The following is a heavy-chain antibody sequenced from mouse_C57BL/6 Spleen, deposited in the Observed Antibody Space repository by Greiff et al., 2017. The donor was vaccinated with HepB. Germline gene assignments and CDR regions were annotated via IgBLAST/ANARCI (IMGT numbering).Heavy chain of an antibody. CDR1: GYTFTSYW. D-gene: IGHD2-3*01. J-gene: IGHJ1*03. V-gene: IGHV1-5*01. CDR2: IYPGNSDT. CDR3: TRPLYDGYYSYFDF. Sequence: EVQLQESGTVLARPGASVKMSCKTSGYTFTSYWMHWVKQRPGQGLEWIGAIYPGNSDTSYNQKFKGKAKLTAVTSASTAYMELSSLTTEDSAVYYCTRPLYDGYYSYFDFWGTGTTVTVSS.